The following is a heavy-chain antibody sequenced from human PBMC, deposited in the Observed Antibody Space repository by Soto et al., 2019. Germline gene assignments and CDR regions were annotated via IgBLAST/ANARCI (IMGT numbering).Heavy chain of an antibody. CDR1: GGSFSGYD. Sequence: PSETLSLTCAVYGGSFSGYDWSWIRQPPGKGLEWIGEINHSGSTNHNPSLKSRVTISVDTSKNQFSLRLSSVTAADTAVYYCARRYGWNFDYWGQGTLVTVSS. CDR3: ARRYGWNFDY. D-gene: IGHD6-19*01. V-gene: IGHV4-34*01. J-gene: IGHJ4*02. CDR2: INHSGST.